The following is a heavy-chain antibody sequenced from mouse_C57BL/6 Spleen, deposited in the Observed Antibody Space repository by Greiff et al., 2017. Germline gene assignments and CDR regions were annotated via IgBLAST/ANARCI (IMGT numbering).Heavy chain of an antibody. J-gene: IGHJ2*01. CDR1: GFSLTSYG. CDR2: IWSGGST. CDR3: AKNGGGYCGSCLDY. V-gene: IGHV2-4*01. D-gene: IGHD1-1*01. Sequence: QVQLQQSGPGLVQPSPSLSITCTVSGFSLTSYGVHWVRQPPGKGLEWLGVIWSGGSTDYNAAFISRLSISKDNSKSQVFFKMNSLQADDTAIYYCAKNGGGYCGSCLDYWGQGTTLTVSS.